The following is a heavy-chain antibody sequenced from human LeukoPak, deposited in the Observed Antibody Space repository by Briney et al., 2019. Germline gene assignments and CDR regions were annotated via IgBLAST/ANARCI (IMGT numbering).Heavy chain of an antibody. D-gene: IGHD4-17*01. CDR1: GYTFTSYA. V-gene: IGHV1-3*01. CDR2: INAGNGNT. J-gene: IGHJ4*02. Sequence: ASVKVSCKASGYTFTSYAMHWVRQAPGQRLEWMGWINAGNGNTKYSQKFQGRVTITRDTSASTAYMELSSLRSEDTAVYYCARGRGDYLAPFDDYWGQGTLVTVSS. CDR3: ARGRGDYLAPFDDY.